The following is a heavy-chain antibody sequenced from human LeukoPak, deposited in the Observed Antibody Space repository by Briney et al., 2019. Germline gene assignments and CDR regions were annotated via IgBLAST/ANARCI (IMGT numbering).Heavy chain of an antibody. J-gene: IGHJ6*03. Sequence: GASVKVSCKASGYTFTSYDINWVRQATGQGLEWMGWMNPNSGNTGYAQKFQGRVTMTRNTSISTAYMELSSLRSEDTAAYYCAREWGGYCSSTSCYEYYYYYMDVWGKGTTVTVSS. D-gene: IGHD2-2*01. CDR3: AREWGGYCSSTSCYEYYYYYMDV. CDR2: MNPNSGNT. V-gene: IGHV1-8*01. CDR1: GYTFTSYD.